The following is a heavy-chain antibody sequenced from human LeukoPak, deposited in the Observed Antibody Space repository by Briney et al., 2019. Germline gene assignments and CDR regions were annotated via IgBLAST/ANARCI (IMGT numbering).Heavy chain of an antibody. V-gene: IGHV3-74*01. CDR1: GFTFSRYW. CDR2: INSDGSST. CDR3: AREYSTGFDP. J-gene: IGHJ5*02. Sequence: GGSLRLSCAASGFTFSRYWMHWVRQGPGKGLVWVSRINSDGSSTSYADSAKGRFTISRDNAKNTLYLQTNSLRAEDTAVYYCAREYSTGFDPWGQGTLVTVSS. D-gene: IGHD2-15*01.